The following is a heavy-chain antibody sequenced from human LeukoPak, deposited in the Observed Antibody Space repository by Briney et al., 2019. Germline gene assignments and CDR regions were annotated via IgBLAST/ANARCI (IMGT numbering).Heavy chain of an antibody. CDR1: GGSISSYY. D-gene: IGHD2-2*01. V-gene: IGHV4-59*01. CDR3: AREDCSSTSCYDAFDI. CDR2: IYYSGST. J-gene: IGHJ3*02. Sequence: PSETLSLTCTVSGGSISSYYWSWIRQPPGKGLEWIGYIYYSGSTNYNPSLKSRVTISVDTSKNQFSLKLSSVTAADTAVYYCAREDCSSTSCYDAFDIWGQGTMVTVSS.